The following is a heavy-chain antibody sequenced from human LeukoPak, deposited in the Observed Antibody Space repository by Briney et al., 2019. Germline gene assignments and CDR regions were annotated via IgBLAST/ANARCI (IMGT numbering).Heavy chain of an antibody. Sequence: SETLSLTCTVSGGSISSYYWSWIRQPPGKGLEWIGYIYYSGSTNYNPSLKSRVTISVDTSKNQFSLKLSSVTAADTAVYYCARDFWSGGNWFDPWGQGTLVTVSS. CDR1: GGSISSYY. CDR2: IYYSGST. V-gene: IGHV4-59*01. J-gene: IGHJ5*02. D-gene: IGHD3-3*01. CDR3: ARDFWSGGNWFDP.